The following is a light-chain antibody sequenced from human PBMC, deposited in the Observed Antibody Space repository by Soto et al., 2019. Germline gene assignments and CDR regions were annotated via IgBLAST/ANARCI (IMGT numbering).Light chain of an antibody. Sequence: QSVLTQPPSASETPGQRVTISCSGSSSNIGTNFVYWYQQLPGTAPKLLIFSNAQRPSGVPDRFSGSRSGTSASLAISGLRSEDEADYYCAAWDDSLSGWVFGGGTKLTVL. CDR1: SSNIGTNF. CDR2: SNA. J-gene: IGLJ3*02. V-gene: IGLV1-47*02. CDR3: AAWDDSLSGWV.